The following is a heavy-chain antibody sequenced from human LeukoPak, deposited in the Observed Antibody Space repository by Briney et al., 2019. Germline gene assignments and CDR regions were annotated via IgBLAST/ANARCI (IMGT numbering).Heavy chain of an antibody. V-gene: IGHV4-30-4*01. CDR2: IYYSGST. J-gene: IGHJ3*02. D-gene: IGHD1-26*01. CDR1: GGSISGGDYY. Sequence: SETLSLTCTVSGGSISGGDYYWSWIRQPPGKGLEWIGYIYYSGSTYYNPSLKSRVIISADTSKNQFSLKLSSVTAADTAVYYCARVPGRSPGDDAFDIWGQGTMVTVSS. CDR3: ARVPGRSPGDDAFDI.